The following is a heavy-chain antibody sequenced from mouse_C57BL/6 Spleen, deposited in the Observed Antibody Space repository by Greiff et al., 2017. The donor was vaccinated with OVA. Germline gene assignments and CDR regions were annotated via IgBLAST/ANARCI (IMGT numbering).Heavy chain of an antibody. CDR1: GYTFTSYW. D-gene: IGHD2-2*01. CDR2: IDPSDSYT. J-gene: IGHJ3*01. V-gene: IGHV1-59*01. CDR3: AREAYGYDGD. Sequence: QVQLQQPGAELVRPGTSVKLSCKASGYTFTSYWMHWVKQRPGQGLEWIGVIDPSDSYTNYNQKFKGKATLTVDTSSSTAYMQLSSLTSEDSAVYYCAREAYGYDGDWGQGTLVTVSA.